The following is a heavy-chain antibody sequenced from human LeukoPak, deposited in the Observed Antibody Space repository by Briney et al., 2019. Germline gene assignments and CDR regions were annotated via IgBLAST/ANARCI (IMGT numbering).Heavy chain of an antibody. CDR1: GGSISSSTYY. Sequence: SETLSLTCTVSGGSISSSTYYWGWIRQPPGKGLEWIGSIYYSGSTYYNPSLKSRVAISVDTSKNQFSLKLNSATAADTAVYHCARLCSSGWYLDYWGQGTLVTVSS. CDR2: IYYSGST. J-gene: IGHJ4*02. CDR3: ARLCSSGWYLDY. D-gene: IGHD6-19*01. V-gene: IGHV4-39*01.